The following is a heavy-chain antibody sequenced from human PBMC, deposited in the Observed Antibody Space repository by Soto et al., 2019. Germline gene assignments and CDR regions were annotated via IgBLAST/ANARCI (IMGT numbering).Heavy chain of an antibody. CDR3: ARPVWFGNMGYFDS. D-gene: IGHD3-10*01. CDR1: GGSFNGYY. Sequence: SETLSLTCDVYGGSFNGYYWTWIRQPPGKGLEWIAEINHSGSTNYNPSLRSRVTMSVDTSKNQFSLKLTYVPAADTAVYFCARPVWFGNMGYFDSWGQGTLVTVSS. J-gene: IGHJ4*02. CDR2: INHSGST. V-gene: IGHV4-34*01.